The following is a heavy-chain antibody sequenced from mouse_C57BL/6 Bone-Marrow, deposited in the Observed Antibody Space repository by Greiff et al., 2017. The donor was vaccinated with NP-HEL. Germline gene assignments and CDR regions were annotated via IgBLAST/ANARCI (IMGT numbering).Heavy chain of an antibody. Sequence: QVQLQQSGAELARPGASVKLSCKASGYTFTSYGISWVKQRPGQGLEWIGEIYPRSGNTYYNEKFKGKATLTADKSSSTAYMELRSLTSEDSAVYFCARRWLLHYWGQGTTLTVSS. CDR3: ARRWLLHY. D-gene: IGHD2-3*01. CDR2: IYPRSGNT. V-gene: IGHV1-81*01. J-gene: IGHJ2*01. CDR1: GYTFTSYG.